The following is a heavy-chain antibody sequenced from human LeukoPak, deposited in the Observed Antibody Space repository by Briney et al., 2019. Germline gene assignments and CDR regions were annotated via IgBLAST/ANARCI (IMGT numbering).Heavy chain of an antibody. CDR3: ARAGYCSGGSCYFDY. J-gene: IGHJ4*02. Sequence: PGGSLRLSCAASGFTFSSYSMIWVRQAPGKGLEWVSYISSSSSTIYYADSVKGRFTISRDNAKNSLYLQMNSLRDEDTAVYYCARAGYCSGGSCYFDYWGQGTLVIVSS. V-gene: IGHV3-48*02. CDR2: ISSSSSTI. CDR1: GFTFSSYS. D-gene: IGHD2-15*01.